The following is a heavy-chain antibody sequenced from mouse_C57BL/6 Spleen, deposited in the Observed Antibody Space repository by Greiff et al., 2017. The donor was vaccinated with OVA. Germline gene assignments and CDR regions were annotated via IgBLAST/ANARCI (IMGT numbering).Heavy chain of an antibody. D-gene: IGHD2-2*01. CDR1: GYTFTDYE. CDR2: IDPETGGT. CDR3: TRWGGDDSFAY. Sequence: VQLQQSGAELVRPGASVTLSCKASGYTFTDYEMHWVKQTPVHGLEWIGAIDPETGGTAYNQKFKGKAILTADKSSSTAYMELRSLTSEDSAVYYCTRWGGDDSFAYWGQGTLVTVSA. J-gene: IGHJ3*01. V-gene: IGHV1-15*01.